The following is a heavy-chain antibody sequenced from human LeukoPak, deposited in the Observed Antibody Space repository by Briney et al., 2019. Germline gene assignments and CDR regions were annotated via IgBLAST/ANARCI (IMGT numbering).Heavy chain of an antibody. V-gene: IGHV3-11*01. CDR1: GFTFSDYY. Sequence: SGGSLRLSCAASGFTFSDYYMSWIRQAPGKGLEWVSYISSRGTIIYYADSVKGRFTISRDNAENSLYLQMNSLRAEDTAVYYCASCISAAGVYFQHWGQGTLVTVSS. CDR2: ISSRGTII. CDR3: ASCISAAGVYFQH. J-gene: IGHJ1*01. D-gene: IGHD6-13*01.